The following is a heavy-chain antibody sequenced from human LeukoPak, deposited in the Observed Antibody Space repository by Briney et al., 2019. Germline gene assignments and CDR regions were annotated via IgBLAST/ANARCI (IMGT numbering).Heavy chain of an antibody. Sequence: PSETLSLTCTVSGGSISSSSYYWGWIRQPPGKGLEWIGSIYYSGSTYYNPSLKSRVTISVDTSKNQFSLKLSSVTAADTAVYYCARGRVSAVYYYCYMDVWGKGTTVTISS. V-gene: IGHV4-39*07. CDR1: GGSISSSSYY. CDR2: IYYSGST. D-gene: IGHD2-2*01. J-gene: IGHJ6*03. CDR3: ARGRVSAVYYYCYMDV.